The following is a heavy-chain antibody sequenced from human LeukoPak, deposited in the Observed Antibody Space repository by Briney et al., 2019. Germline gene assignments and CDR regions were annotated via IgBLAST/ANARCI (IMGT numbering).Heavy chain of an antibody. D-gene: IGHD1-14*01. V-gene: IGHV4-38-2*02. CDR3: ARVTTWAVDY. CDR1: GYSISSGYF. CDR2: MYHTGST. J-gene: IGHJ4*02. Sequence: SETLSLTCTVSGYSISSGYFWGWIRQPPGKGLEWIGVGSMYHTGSTYYNPSLKSRVTISIDTSKNEFSLKLSSVTAADTAVYYCARVTTWAVDYWGQGTLVTVSS.